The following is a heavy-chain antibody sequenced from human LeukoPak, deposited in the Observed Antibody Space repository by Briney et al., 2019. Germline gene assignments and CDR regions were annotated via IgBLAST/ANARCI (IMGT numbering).Heavy chain of an antibody. J-gene: IGHJ4*02. Sequence: ASVKVSCKASGYTFDTYGINWVRQAPGQGLEWMGWISAYNGDTNFAQEFQGRVTMTTDTSTTTIYMELRSLRSDDTAVYYCARAPNHYDSSGYYSYFDYWGQGTLVTVSS. CDR3: ARAPNHYDSSGYYSYFDY. V-gene: IGHV1-18*01. CDR1: GYTFDTYG. CDR2: ISAYNGDT. D-gene: IGHD3-22*01.